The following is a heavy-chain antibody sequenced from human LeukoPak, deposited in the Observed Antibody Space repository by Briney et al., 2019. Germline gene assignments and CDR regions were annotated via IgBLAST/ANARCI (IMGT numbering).Heavy chain of an antibody. CDR2: IYSGGST. V-gene: IGHV3-66*01. CDR3: ARLRGYDLLDY. CDR1: GFTFSSYW. Sequence: PGGSLRLSCAASGFTFSSYWMSWVRQAPGKGLEWVSVIYSGGSTYYADSVKGRFTISRDNSKNTLYLQMNSLRAEDTAVYYCARLRGYDLLDYWGQGTLVTVSS. J-gene: IGHJ4*02. D-gene: IGHD5-18*01.